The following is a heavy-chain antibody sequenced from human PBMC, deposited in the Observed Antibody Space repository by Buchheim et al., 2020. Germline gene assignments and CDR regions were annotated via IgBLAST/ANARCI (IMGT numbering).Heavy chain of an antibody. CDR1: GFTFSSYG. J-gene: IGHJ6*02. Sequence: QVQLVESGGGVVQPGRSLRLSCAASGFTFSSYGMHWVRQAPGKGLEWVAVIWYDGSNKYYADSVKGRFTISRDNSKNTLYLQMNSLRAEDTAVYYCARCLTYYYDSSGYYGMDVWGQGTT. D-gene: IGHD3-22*01. CDR3: ARCLTYYYDSSGYYGMDV. V-gene: IGHV3-33*01. CDR2: IWYDGSNK.